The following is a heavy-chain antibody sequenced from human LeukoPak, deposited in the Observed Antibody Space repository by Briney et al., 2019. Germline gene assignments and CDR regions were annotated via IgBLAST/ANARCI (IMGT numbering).Heavy chain of an antibody. D-gene: IGHD1-26*01. CDR3: AKGTASGSYPRMYYFDY. CDR1: GFTFSNYA. Sequence: PGASLRLSCAASGFTFSNYATSWVRQAPGKGLEWVSGISGSGGGTYYADSVKGRFTISRDNFKNTLHLQMNSLRAEETAVYYCAKGTASGSYPRMYYFDYWGQGTLVTVSS. CDR2: ISGSGGGT. V-gene: IGHV3-23*01. J-gene: IGHJ4*02.